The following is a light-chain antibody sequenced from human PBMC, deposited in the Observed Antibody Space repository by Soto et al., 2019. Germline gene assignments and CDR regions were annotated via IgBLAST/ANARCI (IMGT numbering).Light chain of an antibody. J-gene: IGLJ1*01. CDR1: SSDVGGYNY. V-gene: IGLV2-14*01. CDR2: DVS. CDR3: SSYTSSSTRV. Sequence: QSALTQPASVSGSPGQSITISCTGTSSDVGGYNYVSWYQQHPGKAPKHMIFDVSNRPSGVSNRVSGSKSGNTASLTISGLQAEDEADYYCSSYTSSSTRVFGTGTKVTVL.